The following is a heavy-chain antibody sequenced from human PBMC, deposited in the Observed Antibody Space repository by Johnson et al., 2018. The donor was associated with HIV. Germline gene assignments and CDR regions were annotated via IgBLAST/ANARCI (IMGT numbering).Heavy chain of an antibody. Sequence: QVQLVESGGGVVQPGGSLRLSCAASGFTFSSYGMHWVRQAPGKGLEWVSVIYSGGRSYYADSVKGRLTLSRDNSNNTLYLQMNSLRAEDTAVYYCARDVTAGNDAFDIWGQGTMVTVSS. V-gene: IGHV3-NL1*01. D-gene: IGHD1-1*01. CDR1: GFTFSSYG. CDR2: IYSGGRS. CDR3: ARDVTAGNDAFDI. J-gene: IGHJ3*02.